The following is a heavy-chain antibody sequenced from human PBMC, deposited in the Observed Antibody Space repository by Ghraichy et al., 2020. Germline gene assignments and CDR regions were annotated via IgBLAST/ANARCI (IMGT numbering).Heavy chain of an antibody. D-gene: IGHD1-26*01. J-gene: IGHJ4*02. CDR3: TYNHCLDHTPVYYEDSVDY. CDR2: LFWDDTK. CDR1: GFSLSNGVG. V-gene: IGHV2-5*02. Sequence: SGPTLVQPTQTLTLTCNFSGFSLSNGVGVAWIRQPPGKALEWLGFLFWDDTKHYTPSLKSRLTITKDTSKNQVVLTMTNMDPVDTATYFCTYNHCLDHTPVYYEDSVDYWGQGTRVTVAS.